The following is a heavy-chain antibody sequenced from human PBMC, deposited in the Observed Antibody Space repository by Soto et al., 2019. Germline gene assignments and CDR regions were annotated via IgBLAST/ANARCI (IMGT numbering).Heavy chain of an antibody. CDR1: GGSVSSGSYY. J-gene: IGHJ4*02. CDR3: VRETYYYDSSGYPFDY. D-gene: IGHD3-22*01. V-gene: IGHV4-61*01. Sequence: QVQLQESGPGLVKPSETLSLTCTVSGGSVSSGSYYWSWIRQPPGKGLEWIGYIYYSGSTNYNPSLKSRVTISVDTSKNQFSLKLSSVTAADTAVYYCVRETYYYDSSGYPFDYWGQGTLVTVSS. CDR2: IYYSGST.